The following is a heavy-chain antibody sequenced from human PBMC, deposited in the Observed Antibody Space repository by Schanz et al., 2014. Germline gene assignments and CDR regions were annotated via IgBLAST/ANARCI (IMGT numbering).Heavy chain of an antibody. V-gene: IGHV1-69*04. J-gene: IGHJ3*02. D-gene: IGHD5-12*01. CDR2: IIPIHGIV. CDR3: ARGGGPEDVFDI. CDR1: GYTFTSHG. Sequence: QVQLVQSGAEVKKPGASVKVSCKASGYTFTSHGISWVRQAPGQGLEWMGRIIPIHGIVNYAQRFQDRVRITADKSTSTAYMELSSLRSDDTAVYYCARGGGPEDVFDIWGQGTTVTVSS.